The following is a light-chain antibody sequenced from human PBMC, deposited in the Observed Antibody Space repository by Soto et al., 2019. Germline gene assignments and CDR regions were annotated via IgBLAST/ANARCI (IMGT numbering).Light chain of an antibody. Sequence: EIVLTQSPASLSLSPGERATLSCRASQSVDSTFFAWYQKKPGQAPRLLIYGASKRATGVPDRFSGSGSGIDFTLTISRLEPEDFAVYYCQQYMGSVTFGQGTKVEL. CDR1: QSVDSTF. J-gene: IGKJ1*01. CDR2: GAS. V-gene: IGKV3-20*01. CDR3: QQYMGSVT.